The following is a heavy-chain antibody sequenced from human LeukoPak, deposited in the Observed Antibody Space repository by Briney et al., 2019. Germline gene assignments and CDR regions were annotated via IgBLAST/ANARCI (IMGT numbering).Heavy chain of an antibody. J-gene: IGHJ4*02. CDR1: GFTFSSYA. D-gene: IGHD4-17*01. V-gene: IGHV3-30*02. Sequence: GGSLRLSCAVSGFTFSSYAMHWVRQAPGKGLEWVAFIRYDGSNKYYADSVKGRFTISRDNSKNTLYLQMNSLRAEDTAVYYCARDYSTVTTFFDYWGQGTLVTVSS. CDR3: ARDYSTVTTFFDY. CDR2: IRYDGSNK.